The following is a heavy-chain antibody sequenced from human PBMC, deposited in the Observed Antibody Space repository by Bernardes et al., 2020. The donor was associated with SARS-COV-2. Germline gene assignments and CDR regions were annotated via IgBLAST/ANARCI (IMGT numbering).Heavy chain of an antibody. CDR2: IYSGGST. J-gene: IGHJ6*02. D-gene: IGHD1-20*01. CDR1: GFTVSSNY. Sequence: GSLSLSCAASGFTVSSNYMSWVRQAPGKGLEWVSVIYSGGSTYYADSVKGRFTISRDNSKNTLYLQMNSLRAEDTAVYYCARDAVSYGMDVWGQGTTVTVSS. CDR3: ARDAVSYGMDV. V-gene: IGHV3-66*01.